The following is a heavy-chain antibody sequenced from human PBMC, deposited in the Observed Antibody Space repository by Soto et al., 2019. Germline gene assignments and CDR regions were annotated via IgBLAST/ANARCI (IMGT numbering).Heavy chain of an antibody. CDR1: GFTFSDYY. D-gene: IGHD3-3*01. CDR3: ARGSYYDFWSGYLSYYGMDV. V-gene: IGHV3-11*01. Sequence: NPGGSLRLSCAASGFTFSDYYMSWIRQAPGKGLEWVSYISSSGSTIYYADSVKGRFTISRDNAKNSLYLQMNSLRAEDTAVYYCARGSYYDFWSGYLSYYGMDVWGQGTTVTVSS. J-gene: IGHJ6*02. CDR2: ISSSGSTI.